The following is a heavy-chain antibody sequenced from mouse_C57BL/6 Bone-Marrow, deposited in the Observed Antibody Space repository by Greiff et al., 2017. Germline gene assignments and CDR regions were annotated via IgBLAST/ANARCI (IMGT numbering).Heavy chain of an antibody. J-gene: IGHJ2*01. Sequence: QVQLQQSGAELVRPGTSVKVSCKASGYAFTNYLIEWVKQRPGQGLEWIGVINPGSGGTNYNEKFKGKATLTADKSSSTAYMQLSSLRSEDSAVYFCARGGDYGDCDYWGRGTTLTVTS. CDR3: ARGGDYGDCDY. CDR1: GYAFTNYL. CDR2: INPGSGGT. V-gene: IGHV1-54*01. D-gene: IGHD1-1*01.